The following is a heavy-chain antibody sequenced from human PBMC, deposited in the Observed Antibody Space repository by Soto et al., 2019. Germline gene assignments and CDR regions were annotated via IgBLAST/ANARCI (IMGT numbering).Heavy chain of an antibody. Sequence: GGSLRLSCAASGFTCSSYSMNWVRQAPGKGLEWVSSISSSSSYIYYADSVKGRFTISRDNAKNSLYLQMNSLRAEDTAVYYCARVSTAYYYGMDVWGQGTTVTVSS. J-gene: IGHJ6*02. CDR3: ARVSTAYYYGMDV. CDR2: ISSSSSYI. V-gene: IGHV3-21*01. CDR1: GFTCSSYS.